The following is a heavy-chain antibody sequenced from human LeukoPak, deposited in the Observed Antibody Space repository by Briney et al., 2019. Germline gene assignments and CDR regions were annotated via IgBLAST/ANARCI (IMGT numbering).Heavy chain of an antibody. CDR3: AGGSGGDYYFDY. D-gene: IGHD2-21*01. J-gene: IGHJ4*02. CDR1: GGSISSSSYY. V-gene: IGHV4-39*01. CDR2: IYYSGST. Sequence: SETLSLTCTVSGGSISSSSYYWGWIRQPPGKGLEWIGSIYYSGSTYYNPSLKIRVTISVDTSKNQFSLKLSSVTAADTAVYYCAGGSGGDYYFDYWGQGTLVTVSS.